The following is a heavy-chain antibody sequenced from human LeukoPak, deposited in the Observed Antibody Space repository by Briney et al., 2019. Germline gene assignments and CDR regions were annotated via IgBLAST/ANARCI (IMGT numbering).Heavy chain of an antibody. Sequence: ASVKVSCKASGYTFTGYYMHWVRQAPGQGLEWMGWINPNSGGTNYAQKFQGRVTMTRDTSISTAYMKLSRLGSDDTAVYYCARVGYDSSGYYYFDYWGQGTLVTVSS. V-gene: IGHV1-2*02. J-gene: IGHJ4*02. CDR3: ARVGYDSSGYYYFDY. CDR1: GYTFTGYY. D-gene: IGHD3-22*01. CDR2: INPNSGGT.